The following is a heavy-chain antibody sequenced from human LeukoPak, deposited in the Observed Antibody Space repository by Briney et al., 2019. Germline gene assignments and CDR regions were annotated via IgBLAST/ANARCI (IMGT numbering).Heavy chain of an antibody. CDR3: ARVYYSSSYDYWYFDL. CDR2: KDYSGST. J-gene: IGHJ2*01. CDR1: GGSISRYY. D-gene: IGHD6-13*01. V-gene: IGHV4-59*01. Sequence: PSETLSLTCTVSGGSISRYYWRWIRQPPGKGLEWMGYKDYSGSTNYHRSLKSRVNISVDTSKNQFSLKLSSVTAADTAVYYCARVYYSSSYDYWYFDLWGRGTLVTVSS.